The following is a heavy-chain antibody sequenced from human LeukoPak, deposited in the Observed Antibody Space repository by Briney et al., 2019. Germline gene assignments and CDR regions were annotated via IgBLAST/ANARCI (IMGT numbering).Heavy chain of an antibody. CDR3: ARHVLLWFGEIHFDI. V-gene: IGHV4-34*01. CDR1: GGSFSGYY. J-gene: IGHJ3*02. CDR2: ISHSGST. D-gene: IGHD3-10*01. Sequence: SETLSLTCAVYGGSFSGYYWSWIRQPPGKGLEWIGEISHSGSTNYNPSPKSRVTISVDTSKNQFSLKLSSVTAADTAVYYCARHVLLWFGEIHFDIWGRGTMVTVSS.